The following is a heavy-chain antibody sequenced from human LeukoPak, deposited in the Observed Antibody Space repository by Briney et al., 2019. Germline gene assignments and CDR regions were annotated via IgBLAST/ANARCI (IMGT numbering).Heavy chain of an antibody. D-gene: IGHD1-14*01. CDR1: GGSISSSSYY. CDR2: IYYGGST. Sequence: PSETLSLTCTVSGGSISSSSYYWGWIRQPPGKGLEWIGSIYYGGSTYYNPSLKSRVTISVDTSKNQFSLKLSSVTAADTAVYYCARQLYNNWVIDYWGQGTLVTVSS. J-gene: IGHJ4*02. V-gene: IGHV4-39*01. CDR3: ARQLYNNWVIDY.